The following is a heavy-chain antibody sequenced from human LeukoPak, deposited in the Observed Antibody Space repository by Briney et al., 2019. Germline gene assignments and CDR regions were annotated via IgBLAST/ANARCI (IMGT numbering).Heavy chain of an antibody. CDR3: AKARVGSKWDSVDY. D-gene: IGHD1-26*01. Sequence: PGGSLRLSCAASGFTFDDCAMHWVRQAPGKGLEWASLISGDGGGTYYADSVKGRFTISRDNSKNSLYLQMNSLRTEDTALYYCAKARVGSKWDSVDYWGQGILVTVSS. CDR2: ISGDGGGT. CDR1: GFTFDDCA. V-gene: IGHV3-43*02. J-gene: IGHJ4*02.